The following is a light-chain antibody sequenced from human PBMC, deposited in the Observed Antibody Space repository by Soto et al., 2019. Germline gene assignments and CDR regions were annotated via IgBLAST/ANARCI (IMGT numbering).Light chain of an antibody. CDR2: GAS. V-gene: IGKV3-15*01. CDR1: QSLLHRNGYNY. J-gene: IGKJ1*01. CDR3: QQYNNWPPT. Sequence: DIVMTQSPLSLPVTPGEPASISCRSSQSLLHRNGYNYLDWYHQKPGQAPRLLIYGASIRATGIPARFSGSGSGTEFTLTISSLQSEDFAVYYCQQYNNWPPTFGQGTKVDIK.